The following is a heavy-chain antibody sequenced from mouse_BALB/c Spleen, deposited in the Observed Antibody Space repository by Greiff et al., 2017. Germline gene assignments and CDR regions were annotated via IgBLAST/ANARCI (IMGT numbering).Heavy chain of an antibody. Sequence: VQVVESGPGLVAPSQSLSITCTVSGFSLTSYGVHWVRQPPGKGLEWLGVIWAGGSTNYNSALMSRLSISKDNSKSQVFLKMNSLQTDDTAMYYCARFITTVGYAMDYWGQGTSVTVSS. CDR2: IWAGGST. V-gene: IGHV2-9*02. CDR1: GFSLTSYG. D-gene: IGHD1-1*01. J-gene: IGHJ4*01. CDR3: ARFITTVGYAMDY.